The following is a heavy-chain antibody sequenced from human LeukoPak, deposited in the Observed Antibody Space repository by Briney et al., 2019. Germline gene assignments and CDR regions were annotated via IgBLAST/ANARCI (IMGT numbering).Heavy chain of an antibody. CDR2: INPNSGGT. CDR3: ARARDYDYVWGSYRPSPFDY. V-gene: IGHV1-2*02. D-gene: IGHD3-16*02. J-gene: IGHJ4*02. Sequence: ASVKVSCKASGYTFTGYYMHWVRQAPGQGLEWMGWINPNSGGTNYAQKFQGRVTMTRDTSISTAYMELSRLRSDDTAVYYCARARDYDYVWGSYRPSPFDYWGQGTLVTVSS. CDR1: GYTFTGYY.